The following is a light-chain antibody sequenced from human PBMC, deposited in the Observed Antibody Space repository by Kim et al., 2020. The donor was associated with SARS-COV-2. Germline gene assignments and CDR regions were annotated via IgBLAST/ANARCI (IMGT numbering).Light chain of an antibody. J-gene: IGLJ1*01. CDR3: MSRDTDGPHHYV. V-gene: IGLV3-19*01. Sequence: SSELTQDPAVSVALGQTVRITCQGDSLRSYFASWYQQKPGQAPLLVIYGKTNRPSGIPDRFSGSSSGRTASLTITGTQAEDEADYYFMSRDTDGPHHYVF. CDR1: SLRSYF. CDR2: GKT.